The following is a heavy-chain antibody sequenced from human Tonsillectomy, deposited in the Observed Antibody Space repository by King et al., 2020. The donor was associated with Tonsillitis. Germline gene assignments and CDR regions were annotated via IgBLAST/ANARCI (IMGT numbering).Heavy chain of an antibody. CDR1: GFTFSSYA. CDR3: AKGQMSSYYNAGSFDAFDI. V-gene: IGHV3-23*03. J-gene: IGHJ3*02. Sequence: VQLVESGGGLVQPGGSLRLSCAASGFTFSSYAMSWVRQAPGKGLEWVSVIYTAGSSTYYADSVKGRFTISRDNSKNTLYLQMNTLRAEDTAVYYCAKGQMSSYYNAGSFDAFDIWGQGTMVTVSS. CDR2: IYTAGSST. D-gene: IGHD3-10*01.